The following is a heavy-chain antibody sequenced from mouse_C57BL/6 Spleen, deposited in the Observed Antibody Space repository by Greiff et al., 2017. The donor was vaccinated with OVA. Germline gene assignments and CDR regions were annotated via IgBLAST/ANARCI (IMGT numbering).Heavy chain of an antibody. CDR2: IDPEDGDT. Sequence: EVKLQESGAELVRPGASVKLSCTASGFNIKDYYMHWVKQRPEQGLEWIGRIDPEDGDTEYAPKFQGKATMTADTSSNTAYLQLSSLTSEDTAVYYCTTGGYDCRGYAMDYWGQGTSVTVSS. J-gene: IGHJ4*01. CDR1: GFNIKDYY. D-gene: IGHD2-4*01. V-gene: IGHV14-1*01. CDR3: TTGGYDCRGYAMDY.